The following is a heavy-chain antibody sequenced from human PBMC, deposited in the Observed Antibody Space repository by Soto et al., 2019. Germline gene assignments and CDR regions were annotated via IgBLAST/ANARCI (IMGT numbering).Heavy chain of an antibody. V-gene: IGHV4-34*01. Sequence: SETLSLTCAVYGGSFSGYYWSWIRQPPGKGLEWIGEINHSGSTNYNPSLKSRVTISVDTSKNQFSLKLSSVTAADTAVYYCARVPYCSSTSCYYYYYYYMDVWGKWTTVTVSS. CDR1: GGSFSGYY. J-gene: IGHJ6*03. CDR2: INHSGST. D-gene: IGHD2-2*01. CDR3: ARVPYCSSTSCYYYYYYYMDV.